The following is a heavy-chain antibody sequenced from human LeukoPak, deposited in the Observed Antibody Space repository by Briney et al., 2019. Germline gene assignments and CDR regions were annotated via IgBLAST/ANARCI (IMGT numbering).Heavy chain of an antibody. J-gene: IGHJ4*02. V-gene: IGHV1-3*01. CDR3: ARQRIAAALLGY. Sequence: ASVKVSCKASGYTFTSYAMHWVRQAPGQRLEWMGWINAGNGNTKYSQKFQGRVTITRDTSASTAYMELSSLRSEDTAVYYCARQRIAAALLGYWGQGTLATVSS. CDR1: GYTFTSYA. D-gene: IGHD6-13*01. CDR2: INAGNGNT.